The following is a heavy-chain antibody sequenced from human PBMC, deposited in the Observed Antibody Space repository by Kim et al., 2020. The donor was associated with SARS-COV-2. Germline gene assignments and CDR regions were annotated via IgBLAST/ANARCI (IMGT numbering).Heavy chain of an antibody. Sequence: TRVTISVDTSKNQFSLKLSSVTAADTAVYYCARGSPYYDFWSGYYTQFDYWGQGTLVTVSS. D-gene: IGHD3-3*01. J-gene: IGHJ4*02. CDR3: ARGSPYYDFWSGYYTQFDY. V-gene: IGHV4-34*01.